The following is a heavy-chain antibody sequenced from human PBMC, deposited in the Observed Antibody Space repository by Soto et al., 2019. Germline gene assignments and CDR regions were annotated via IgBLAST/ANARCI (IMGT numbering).Heavy chain of an antibody. Sequence: ASVKVSCEASGYTFPGSYMHWARQAPGQGLEWMGWIKSFNGDTNYAQKLQGRVTLTRDTSISTAYMELSRLKSDDTAVYYCARVVSPYYDILIFNWFDPWGHGTLVTVSS. CDR3: ARVVSPYYDILIFNWFDP. CDR1: GYTFPGSY. J-gene: IGHJ5*02. V-gene: IGHV1-2*02. D-gene: IGHD3-9*01. CDR2: IKSFNGDT.